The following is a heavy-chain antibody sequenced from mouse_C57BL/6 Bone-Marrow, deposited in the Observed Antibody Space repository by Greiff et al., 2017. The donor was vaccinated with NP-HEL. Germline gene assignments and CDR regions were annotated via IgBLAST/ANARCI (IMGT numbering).Heavy chain of an antibody. D-gene: IGHD1-1*01. J-gene: IGHJ1*03. Sequence: VQLKESGAELVRPGASVKLSCTASGFNIKDYYMHWVKQRPEQGLEWIGRIDPEDGDTEYAPKFQGKATMTADTSSNTAYLQLSSLTSEDTAVYYCTKSSNDYGSRGYFDVWGTGTTVTVSS. CDR2: IDPEDGDT. V-gene: IGHV14-1*01. CDR3: TKSSNDYGSRGYFDV. CDR1: GFNIKDYY.